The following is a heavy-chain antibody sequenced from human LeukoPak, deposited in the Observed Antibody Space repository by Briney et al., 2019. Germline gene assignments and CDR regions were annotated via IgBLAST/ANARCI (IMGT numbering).Heavy chain of an antibody. CDR2: IKEDGSEI. V-gene: IGHV3-7*01. Sequence: GGSLRLSCAASGFTFSSYWMTWVRQAPGKGLEWVANIKEDGSEIYYLDSVKGRFTISRDNTKNSLYLQMNSLRAEDTAVYYCAIGVDHYDYWGQGTLVTVSS. CDR1: GFTFSSYW. J-gene: IGHJ4*02. CDR3: AIGVDHYDY.